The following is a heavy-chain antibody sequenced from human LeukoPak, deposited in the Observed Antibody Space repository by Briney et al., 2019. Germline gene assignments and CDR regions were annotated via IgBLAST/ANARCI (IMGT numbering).Heavy chain of an antibody. D-gene: IGHD3-22*01. CDR1: GYTSTIYA. V-gene: IGHV7-4-1*01. Sequence: ASVKVSCKASGYTSTIYAMNWVRQAPGQGLGWLGLINTNTGNPTYSQGFTGRFVFSLGTSVSTACLQICSLKAEDTAVYYCARGVAYYDSSGRDDAFDIWGQGTMVTVSS. J-gene: IGHJ3*02. CDR3: ARGVAYYDSSGRDDAFDI. CDR2: INTNTGNP.